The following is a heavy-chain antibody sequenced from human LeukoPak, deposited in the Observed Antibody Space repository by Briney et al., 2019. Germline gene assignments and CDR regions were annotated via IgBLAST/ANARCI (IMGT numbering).Heavy chain of an antibody. CDR2: ISAYTGNT. Sequence: GASVKVSCKASGYSLTTYGITWVRQAPGQGLEWMGWISAYTGNTDHAQNLQGRVTMTTDTSTNTAYMELRSLRSDDTAVYYCARAPPYYDSLTGYYHPHYGMDVWGQGTTVTVSS. CDR3: ARAPPYYDSLTGYYHPHYGMDV. D-gene: IGHD3-9*01. V-gene: IGHV1-18*01. J-gene: IGHJ6*02. CDR1: GYSLTTYG.